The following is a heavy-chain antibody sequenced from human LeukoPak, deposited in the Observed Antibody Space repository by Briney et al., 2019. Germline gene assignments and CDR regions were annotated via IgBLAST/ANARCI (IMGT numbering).Heavy chain of an antibody. V-gene: IGHV7-4-1*02. Sequence: ASVKVSCKASGYTFTSYAMNWVRQAPGQGLEWMGWINTNTGNPTYAQGFTGRFVFSLDTSVSTAYLQISGLKAEDTAVYYCARGYYDYVWGSYRHAPLDYWGQGTLVTVSS. D-gene: IGHD3-16*02. J-gene: IGHJ4*02. CDR1: GYTFTSYA. CDR3: ARGYYDYVWGSYRHAPLDY. CDR2: INTNTGNP.